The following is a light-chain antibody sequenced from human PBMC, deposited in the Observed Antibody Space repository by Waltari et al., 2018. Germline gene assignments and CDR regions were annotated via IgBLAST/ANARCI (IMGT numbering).Light chain of an antibody. V-gene: IGKV1-27*01. J-gene: IGKJ1*01. Sequence: DIQMTQSPSSLSASVGDRVTIPCRASQGIANHLAWYQQKPGQVPKLLIFGASTLQSVVPSRFSGSGSGTDFSLTISGLQPEDFATYYCQKYDSAPWTFGQGTKVDI. CDR3: QKYDSAPWT. CDR1: QGIANH. CDR2: GAS.